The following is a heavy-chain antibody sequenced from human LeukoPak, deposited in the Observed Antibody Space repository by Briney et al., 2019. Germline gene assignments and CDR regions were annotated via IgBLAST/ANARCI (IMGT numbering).Heavy chain of an antibody. CDR2: IFYSGST. J-gene: IGHJ4*02. V-gene: IGHV4-39*07. CDR3: ARGYFDWLLDY. CDR1: SGSISTSNYY. Sequence: QASETLSLTCTVSSGSISTSNYYWGWVRQPPGKALEWIGNIFYSGSTYYSPSLKSRVTISLDTSRNQFSLKLSSVTAADTAVYYCARGYFDWLLDYWGQGTLVTVSS. D-gene: IGHD3-9*01.